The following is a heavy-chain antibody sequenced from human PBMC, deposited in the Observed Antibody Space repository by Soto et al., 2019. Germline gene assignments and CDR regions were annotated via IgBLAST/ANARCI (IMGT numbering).Heavy chain of an antibody. CDR3: ARSPAYGDYANLDT. J-gene: IGHJ5*02. CDR2: IHSTRSP. D-gene: IGHD4-17*01. V-gene: IGHV4-61*02. CDR1: GGSITRDDYY. Sequence: SETLSLTCAVSGGSITRDDYYWNWIRQPAGKGLEWIGRIHSTRSPNYNPSLKSRVTMSVDTSKNQFSLKLNLTSVTAADTAVYYCARSPAYGDYANLDTWGQGTLVTVSS.